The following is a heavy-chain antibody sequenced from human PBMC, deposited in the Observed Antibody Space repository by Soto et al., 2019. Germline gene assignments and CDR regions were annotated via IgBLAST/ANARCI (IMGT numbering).Heavy chain of an antibody. J-gene: IGHJ6*03. CDR2: FDPEDGET. CDR1: GYTLTELS. D-gene: IGHD2-2*01. CDR3: ATYCPYCSSTILGGGYYYYYMDV. V-gene: IGHV1-24*01. Sequence: ASVKVSCEVSGYTLTELSMHWVRQAPGKGLEWMGGFDPEDGETIYAQKFQGRVTMTEDTSTDTAYMELSSLRSEDTAVYYCATYCPYCSSTILGGGYYYYYMDVWGKGTTVTVSS.